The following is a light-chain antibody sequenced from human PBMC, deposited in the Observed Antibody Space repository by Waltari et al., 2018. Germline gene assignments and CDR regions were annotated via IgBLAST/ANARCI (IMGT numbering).Light chain of an antibody. CDR1: SSDVGGYNY. Sequence: QSALTQPASVSGSPGQSLTISCTGTSSDVGGYNYVSWYQHHPGNAPKPMIYEVSNRPSGVSTRFSGSKSGNTASLTISGLQAEDEADYHCSSYTSSNTYYVFGTGTKVTVL. J-gene: IGLJ1*01. CDR3: SSYTSSNTYYV. CDR2: EVS. V-gene: IGLV2-14*01.